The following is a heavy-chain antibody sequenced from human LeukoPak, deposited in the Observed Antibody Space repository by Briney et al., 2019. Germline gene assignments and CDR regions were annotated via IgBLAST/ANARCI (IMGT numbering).Heavy chain of an antibody. CDR1: GFSFSDHY. D-gene: IGHD3-9*01. CDR3: AKVRYFGPSAFDI. CDR2: ISGSSTKT. J-gene: IGHJ4*02. V-gene: IGHV3-11*06. Sequence: KPGGSLRLSCAVSGFSFSDHYMSWIRQPPGKGLEWVSYISGSSTKTNYADSVKGRFTISRDNSKTTLYLQMNSLRAEDTAVYYCAKVRYFGPSAFDIWGQGTLVTVSS.